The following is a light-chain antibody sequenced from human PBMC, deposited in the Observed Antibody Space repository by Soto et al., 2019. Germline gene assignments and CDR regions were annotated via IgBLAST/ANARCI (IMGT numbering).Light chain of an antibody. CDR1: QSVNIW. Sequence: DIQMTQSPSTLSASLGDTVTITCRASQSVNIWLAWYQQKPGRAPNLLIYLASTLASGVPSRFSGSGSGTDFTLTISSLQPDDFATYYCQQYNDYWTFGQGSMVDI. V-gene: IGKV1-5*03. CDR2: LAS. CDR3: QQYNDYWT. J-gene: IGKJ1*01.